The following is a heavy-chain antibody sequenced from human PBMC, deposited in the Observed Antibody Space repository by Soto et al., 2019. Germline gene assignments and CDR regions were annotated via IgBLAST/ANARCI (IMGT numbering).Heavy chain of an antibody. V-gene: IGHV3-23*01. D-gene: IGHD4-4*01. J-gene: IGHJ4*02. Sequence: GGSLRLSCAASGFTFSSYVMSWVRQAPGKGLEWVSAIGGSAGSTYYADSVKGRFTISRDNSKNTLYQQMNSLRAEDTAVYYCAKDPTYSNYFDLWGQGTLVTVSS. CDR3: AKDPTYSNYFDL. CDR1: GFTFSSYV. CDR2: IGGSAGST.